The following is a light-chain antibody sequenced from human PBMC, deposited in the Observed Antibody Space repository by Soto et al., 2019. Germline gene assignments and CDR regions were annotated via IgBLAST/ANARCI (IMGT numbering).Light chain of an antibody. Sequence: DIQMTQSPSTLSASVGDRVTITCRASQSISPWLAWYQQKPGKAPKILIYKASSLASGVPSRFSGSDSGTEFTLTISSLQPDDFATYYCQQYKTYSRTFGQGTKLEIK. J-gene: IGKJ2*01. CDR3: QQYKTYSRT. CDR2: KAS. V-gene: IGKV1-5*03. CDR1: QSISPW.